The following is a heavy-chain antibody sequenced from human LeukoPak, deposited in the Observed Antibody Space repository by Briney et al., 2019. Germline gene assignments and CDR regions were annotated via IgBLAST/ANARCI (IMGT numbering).Heavy chain of an antibody. V-gene: IGHV1-46*01. CDR1: GYTFTSYY. Sequence: EASVKVSCKASGYTFTSYYMHWVRQAPGQGLEWMGIINPGGGSTSYAQKFQGRVTVTRDTSTSTVYMELSSLRSEDTAMYYCAREGEIGYDLSDYWGQGTLVTVSS. CDR3: AREGEIGYDLSDY. D-gene: IGHD5-12*01. CDR2: INPGGGST. J-gene: IGHJ4*02.